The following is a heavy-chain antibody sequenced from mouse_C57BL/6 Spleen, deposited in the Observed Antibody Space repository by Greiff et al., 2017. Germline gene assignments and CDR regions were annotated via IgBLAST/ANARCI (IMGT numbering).Heavy chain of an antibody. J-gene: IGHJ4*01. Sequence: EVKLMESGPGLVKPSPSLSLTCSVTGYSITSGYYWNWIRQFPGNKLEWMGYITSDGSNNSNPSLKNRTSITRDTSKNQFFLKLNSVTTEDTATYCGASLDPDMDYWGQGTSVTVSS. CDR1: GYSITSGYY. CDR2: ITSDGSN. CDR3: ASLDPDMDY. V-gene: IGHV3-6*01.